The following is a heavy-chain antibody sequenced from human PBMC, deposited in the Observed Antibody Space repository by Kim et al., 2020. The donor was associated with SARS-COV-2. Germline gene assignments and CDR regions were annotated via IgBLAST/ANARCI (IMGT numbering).Heavy chain of an antibody. Sequence: GGSLRLSCAASGFTFSSYGMSWVRQAPGKGLEWVANIKRDGGGKYYVDSVKGRFTISRDNAKNTLYLQMNSLRAEDTAVYYCARACPSPDNYASSGYYEGSALDIWGQGTMVTVSS. CDR3: ARACPSPDNYASSGYYEGSALDI. V-gene: IGHV3-7*03. J-gene: IGHJ3*02. CDR1: GFTFSSYG. D-gene: IGHD3-22*01. CDR2: IKRDGGGK.